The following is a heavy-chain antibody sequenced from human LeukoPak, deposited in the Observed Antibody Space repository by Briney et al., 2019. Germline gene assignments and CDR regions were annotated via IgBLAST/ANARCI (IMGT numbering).Heavy chain of an antibody. D-gene: IGHD6-13*01. V-gene: IGHV1-18*01. CDR1: GYTFTSYG. CDR2: ISADNGDT. J-gene: IGHJ6*02. CDR3: ARTEIAVAGTGGDYYYYYGMDV. Sequence: EASVKVSCTASGYTFTSYGISWVRQAPGQGLEWMGCISADNGDTNYAQNLQGRVTMTTDTSTSTAYMELRSLRSDDSAVYYCARTEIAVAGTGGDYYYYYGMDVWGQGTTVTVSS.